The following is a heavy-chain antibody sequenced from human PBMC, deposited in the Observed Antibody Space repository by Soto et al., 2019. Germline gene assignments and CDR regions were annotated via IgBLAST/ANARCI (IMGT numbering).Heavy chain of an antibody. CDR1: GADINTYS. J-gene: IGHJ4*02. V-gene: IGHV4-4*07. CDR2: IYTSAST. D-gene: IGHD3-10*01. Sequence: SETLSLTCSVSGADINTYSWTWIRQPAGKGLEWIGRIYTSASTNYNPSLKSRVTISVDKSKNQFSLKLSSVTAADTAVCYCAARNDGSGSLDYWGQGTLVTVSS. CDR3: AARNDGSGSLDY.